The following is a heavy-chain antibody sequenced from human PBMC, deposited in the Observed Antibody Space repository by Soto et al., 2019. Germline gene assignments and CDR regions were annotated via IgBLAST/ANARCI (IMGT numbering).Heavy chain of an antibody. J-gene: IGHJ6*02. Sequence: QVQLQESGPGLVKPSETLSLTCTVSGGSVSSGSYYWSWIRQPPGKGLEWIGYIYYSGSTNYNPSLKIRGTITVDTSKYQLSLKLSSVTAADTAVYYCARDTYYYFWSGDYYGMDVLGQGTTVTFSS. D-gene: IGHD3-3*01. CDR3: ARDTYYYFWSGDYYGMDV. V-gene: IGHV4-61*01. CDR2: IYYSGST. CDR1: GGSVSSGSYY.